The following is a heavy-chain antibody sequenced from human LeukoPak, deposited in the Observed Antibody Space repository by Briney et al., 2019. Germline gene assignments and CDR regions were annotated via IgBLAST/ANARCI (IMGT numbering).Heavy chain of an antibody. Sequence: SETLSLTCTVSGGSISSSSYYWGWIRQPPGKGLEWIGSIYYSGSTYYNPSLKSRVTISVDTSKNQFSLKLSSVTAADTAVYYCARRYSSSWYSDYWGQGTLVTVSS. J-gene: IGHJ4*02. CDR3: ARRYSSSWYSDY. D-gene: IGHD6-13*01. CDR1: GGSISSSSYY. CDR2: IYYSGST. V-gene: IGHV4-39*01.